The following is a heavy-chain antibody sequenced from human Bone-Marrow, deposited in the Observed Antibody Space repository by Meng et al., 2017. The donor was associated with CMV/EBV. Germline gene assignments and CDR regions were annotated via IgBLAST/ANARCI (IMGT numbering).Heavy chain of an antibody. CDR3: ARLSGEAAMPFDY. D-gene: IGHD2-2*01. J-gene: IGHJ4*02. CDR1: GGSISSYY. Sequence: GSLRLSCTVSGGSISSYYWSWIRQPPGKGLEWIGYISYSGSTNYNPSLKSRVTISVDTSKNQFSLKLSSVTAADTAVYYCARLSGEAAMPFDYWGQGTVVTVSS. V-gene: IGHV4-59*01. CDR2: ISYSGST.